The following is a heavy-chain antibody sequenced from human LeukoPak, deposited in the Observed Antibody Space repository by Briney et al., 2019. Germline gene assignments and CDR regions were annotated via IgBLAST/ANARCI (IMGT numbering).Heavy chain of an antibody. Sequence: ASVKVSCKASGYTLTGYYLHWVRQAPGLGLEWMGWINPNSGGTNYAQKFQGRVTMTRDTSISTAYMELSRLRSDDTAVYYCARGLRYYYGMDVWGQGTTVTVSS. CDR1: GYTLTGYY. J-gene: IGHJ6*02. V-gene: IGHV1-2*02. CDR3: ARGLRYYYGMDV. CDR2: INPNSGGT. D-gene: IGHD6-19*01.